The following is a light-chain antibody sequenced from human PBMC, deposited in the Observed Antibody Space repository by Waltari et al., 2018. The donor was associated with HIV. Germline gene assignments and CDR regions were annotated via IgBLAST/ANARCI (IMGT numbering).Light chain of an antibody. J-gene: IGKJ1*01. V-gene: IGKV3-20*01. CDR2: GAS. CDR3: QQYDSTPLT. Sequence: EIVLTQSPGTLTLSPGERATLSCRAGQSVSSSYLAWYQQKPGQAPRLLIYGASRRATGIPDRFSGSGSGTDFTLTISRLEPEDFAVYYCQQYDSTPLTFGQGTKVEIK. CDR1: QSVSSSY.